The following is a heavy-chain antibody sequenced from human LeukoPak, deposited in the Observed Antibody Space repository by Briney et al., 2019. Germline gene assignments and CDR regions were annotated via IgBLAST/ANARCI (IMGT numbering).Heavy chain of an antibody. CDR1: GGSINTYY. CDR3: ARVLPITGDAP. J-gene: IGHJ5*02. D-gene: IGHD7-27*01. CDR2: IYYSGST. V-gene: IGHV4-59*01. Sequence: PSETLSLTCTVSGGSINTYYWSWIRQPPGKGLEWIGYIYYSGSTNYNPSLKSRVTISVDTSKNQVSLKLSFVTAADTAVYYCARVLPITGDAPWGQGTLVTVSS.